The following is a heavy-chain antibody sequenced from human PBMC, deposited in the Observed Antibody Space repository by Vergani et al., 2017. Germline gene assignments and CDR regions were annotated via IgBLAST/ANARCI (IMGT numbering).Heavy chain of an antibody. Sequence: EVQVVESGGGLVQPGGSLRLSCAASGFIFSDHYMDWVRQATGKGLEWVGRIRNKANDYTTQYAASVKGRFTISRDESKSYLYLQMNSLQTEDTALYYCVRVKGSNWNDHLYDIWGQGTLVTVSS. V-gene: IGHV3-72*01. CDR3: VRVKGSNWNDHLYDI. J-gene: IGHJ3*02. D-gene: IGHD1-1*01. CDR1: GFIFSDHY. CDR2: IRNKANDYTT.